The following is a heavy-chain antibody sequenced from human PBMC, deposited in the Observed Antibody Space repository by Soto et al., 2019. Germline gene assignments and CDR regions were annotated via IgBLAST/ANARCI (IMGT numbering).Heavy chain of an antibody. CDR1: GYSFTSYW. CDR2: IYPGDSDT. V-gene: IGHV5-51*01. D-gene: IGHD1-26*01. J-gene: IGHJ6*02. Sequence: PGESLKISCKGSGYSFTSYWIGWVRQMPGKGLGWMGIIYPGDSDTRYSPSFQGQVTISADKSISTAYLQWSSLKASDTAMYYCARHGSGSSGYYYYYGMDVWGQGTTVTVSS. CDR3: ARHGSGSSGYYYYYGMDV.